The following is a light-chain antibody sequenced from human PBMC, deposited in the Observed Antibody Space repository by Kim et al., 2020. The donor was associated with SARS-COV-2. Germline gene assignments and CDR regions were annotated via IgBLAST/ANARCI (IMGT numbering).Light chain of an antibody. CDR2: RNN. CDR1: SDNIGSNY. CDR3: AAWDDSLSGYV. Sequence: RVTISCSGSSDNIGSNYVYWYQQLPGTAPKLLIYRNNQRPSGVPDRFSGSKSGTSASLAISGLRSEDEADYYCAAWDDSLSGYVFGTGTKVTVL. J-gene: IGLJ1*01. V-gene: IGLV1-47*01.